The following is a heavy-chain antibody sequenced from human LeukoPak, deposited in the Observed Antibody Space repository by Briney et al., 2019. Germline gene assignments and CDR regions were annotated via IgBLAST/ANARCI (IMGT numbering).Heavy chain of an antibody. D-gene: IGHD1-26*01. CDR2: ITPVIDVS. CDR3: ARVNLRGSQYNWFDP. V-gene: IGHV1-18*01. J-gene: IGHJ5*02. CDR1: GYTFTSYG. Sequence: ASVMVSCKASGYTFTSYGISWVRQAPGQGLEWMGKITPVIDVSKYAQKFRGRLAITADKSTATVYMELSGLKSDDTAVYYCARVNLRGSQYNWFDPWGQGTLVTVSS.